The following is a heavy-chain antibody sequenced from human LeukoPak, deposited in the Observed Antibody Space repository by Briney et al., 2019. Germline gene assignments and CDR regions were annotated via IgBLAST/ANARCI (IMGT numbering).Heavy chain of an antibody. Sequence: SETLSLTCTVSGSITHYYWSWMRRPPGKGLEWIGYIYYDGRPKYNPSLKSRVTISVDTSKNQFSLELTSVTAADTAVYYCAREGSERGLTGYLLGYFDFWGQGALVTVSS. D-gene: IGHD3-9*01. J-gene: IGHJ4*02. CDR2: IYYDGRP. CDR1: GSITHYY. V-gene: IGHV4-59*01. CDR3: AREGSERGLTGYLLGYFDF.